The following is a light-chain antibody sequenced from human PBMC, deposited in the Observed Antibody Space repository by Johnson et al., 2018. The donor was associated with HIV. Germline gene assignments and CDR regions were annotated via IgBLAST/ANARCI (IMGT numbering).Light chain of an antibody. CDR3: GTWDSSLSAGGNV. CDR1: SSNVGNNY. Sequence: HSVLTQPPSVSAAPGQKVTISCSGTSSNVGNNYVSWYQQFPGTAPKLLIYENNKRPSGIPARFSGSKSGTSATLGITGLQTGDEADYYCGTWDSSLSAGGNVFGTVTKVTVL. CDR2: ENN. V-gene: IGLV1-51*02. J-gene: IGLJ1*01.